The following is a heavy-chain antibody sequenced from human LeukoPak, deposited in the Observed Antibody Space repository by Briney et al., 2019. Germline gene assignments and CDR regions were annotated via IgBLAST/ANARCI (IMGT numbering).Heavy chain of an antibody. CDR2: ISYDGSNK. V-gene: IGHV3-30-3*01. J-gene: IGHJ3*02. D-gene: IGHD3-3*01. CDR3: ARDWSRMGYYDFWAGGAFDI. CDR1: GFTFNDYA. Sequence: TGGSLRLSCAASGFTFNDYAMHWVRQAPGKGLEWVAVISYDGSNKYYADSVKGRFTISRDNSENTLYLQMNSLRAEDTAVYYRARDWSRMGYYDFWAGGAFDIWGQGTMVTVSS.